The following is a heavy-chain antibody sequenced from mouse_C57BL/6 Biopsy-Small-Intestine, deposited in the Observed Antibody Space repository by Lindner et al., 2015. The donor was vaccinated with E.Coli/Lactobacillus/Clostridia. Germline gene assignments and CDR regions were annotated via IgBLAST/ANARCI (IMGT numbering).Heavy chain of an antibody. CDR2: IDPANGNT. CDR3: APDGYDYAMDY. J-gene: IGHJ4*01. D-gene: IGHD2-4*01. V-gene: IGHV14-3*01. CDR1: GFNIKDDY. Sequence: VQLQESGAELVRPGASVKLSCTASGFNIKDDYMHWVKQRPEQGLEWIGRIDPANGNTKYAPKFQDKATITADTSSNTAYLQLSSLTSEDTAVYYCAPDGYDYAMDYWGQGTSVTVSS.